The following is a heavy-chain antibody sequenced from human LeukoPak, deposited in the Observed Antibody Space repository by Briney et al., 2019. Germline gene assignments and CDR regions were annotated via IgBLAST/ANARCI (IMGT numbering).Heavy chain of an antibody. V-gene: IGHV3-23*01. CDR1: GFTFSSYA. CDR3: AKDGRSSGYYYYFDY. Sequence: PGGSLRLSCAASGFTFSSYAMSWVRQAPGKGLEWVSAISGSGGSTYYVDSVKRRFTISRDNSKNTLYLQMNSLRAEDTAVYYCAKDGRSSGYYYYFDYWGQGTLVTVSS. J-gene: IGHJ4*02. CDR2: ISGSGGST. D-gene: IGHD3-22*01.